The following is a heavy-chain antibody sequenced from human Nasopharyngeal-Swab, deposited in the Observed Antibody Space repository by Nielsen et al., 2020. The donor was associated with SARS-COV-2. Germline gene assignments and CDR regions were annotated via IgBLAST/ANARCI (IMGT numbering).Heavy chain of an antibody. V-gene: IGHV4-59*01. Sequence: SETLSLTCTVSGVSISSYYWSWIRQPPGKGLEWIGYIYYSGSTNYNPSPKSRVTISVDTSKNQFPLKLSSVTAADTAVYYCARVAPGPLGRSYAFDIWGQGTMVTVSS. CDR3: ARVAPGPLGRSYAFDI. J-gene: IGHJ3*02. CDR2: IYYSGST. CDR1: GVSISSYY. D-gene: IGHD6-6*01.